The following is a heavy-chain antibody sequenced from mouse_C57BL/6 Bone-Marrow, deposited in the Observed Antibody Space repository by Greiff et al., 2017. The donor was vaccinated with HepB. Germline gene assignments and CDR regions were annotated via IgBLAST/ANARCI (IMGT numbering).Heavy chain of an antibody. J-gene: IGHJ4*01. CDR3: ARGKSITTVVATRYAMDY. CDR1: GFSLTSYG. CDR2: IWSGGST. Sequence: QVQLQQSGPGLVQPSQSLSITCTVSGFSLTSYGVHWVRQSPGKGLEWLGVIWSGGSTDYNAAFISRLSISKDNSKSQVFFKMNSLQADDTAIYYCARGKSITTVVATRYAMDYWGQGTSVTVSS. V-gene: IGHV2-2*01. D-gene: IGHD1-1*01.